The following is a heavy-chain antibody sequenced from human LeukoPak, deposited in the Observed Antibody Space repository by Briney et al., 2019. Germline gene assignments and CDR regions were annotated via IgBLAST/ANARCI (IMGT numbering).Heavy chain of an antibody. V-gene: IGHV3-23*01. D-gene: IGHD6-19*01. J-gene: IGHJ4*02. CDR3: AKAAGFLPSSGWDY. CDR1: GFTFSSYA. Sequence: GGSLRLSCAASGFTFSSYAMSWVRQAPGKGLEWVSSISGSGGSTYYADSVKGRFTISRDNARNSVHLQMNSLRAEDTAVYYCAKAAGFLPSSGWDYWGQGTLVTVSS. CDR2: ISGSGGST.